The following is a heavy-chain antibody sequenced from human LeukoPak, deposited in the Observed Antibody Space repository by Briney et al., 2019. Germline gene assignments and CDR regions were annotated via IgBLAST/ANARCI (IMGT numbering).Heavy chain of an antibody. CDR2: INHSGST. J-gene: IGHJ6*03. CDR1: GGSFSGYY. CDR3: ARLSYEVRGVWFREYYYYMDV. Sequence: SETLSLTCAVYGGSFSGYYWSWIRQPPGKGLEWIGEINHSGSTNYNPSLKSRVTISVDTSKNQFSLKLSSVTAADTAVYYCARLSYEVRGVWFREYYYYMDVWGKGTTVTVSS. V-gene: IGHV4-34*01. D-gene: IGHD3-10*01.